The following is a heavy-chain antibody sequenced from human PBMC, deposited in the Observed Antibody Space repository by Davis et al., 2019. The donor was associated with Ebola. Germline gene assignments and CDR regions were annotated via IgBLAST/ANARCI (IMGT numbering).Heavy chain of an antibody. Sequence: GESLKISCAASGFTFSSYAMSWVRQAPGKGLEWVSAISGSGGSTYYADSVKGRFTISRDNSKNTLYLQMNSLRAEDTAVYYCAVGQGHGYNSGYYYYGMDVWGQGTTVTVSS. D-gene: IGHD5-24*01. J-gene: IGHJ6*02. CDR2: ISGSGGST. CDR1: GFTFSSYA. CDR3: AVGQGHGYNSGYYYYGMDV. V-gene: IGHV3-23*01.